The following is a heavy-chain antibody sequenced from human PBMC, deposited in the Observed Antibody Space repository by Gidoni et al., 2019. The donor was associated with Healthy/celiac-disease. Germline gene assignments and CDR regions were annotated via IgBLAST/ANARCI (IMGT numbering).Heavy chain of an antibody. CDR1: GFTFSSYS. CDR3: ARDLDSGYYYYGMDV. Sequence: EVQLVESGGGLVQPGGSLRLSCAASGFTFSSYSMNWVRQAPGKGLEWVSYISSSSSTIYYADSVKGRFTISRDNAKNSLYLQMNSLRDEDTAVYYCARDLDSGYYYYGMDVWGQGTTVTVSS. CDR2: ISSSSSTI. J-gene: IGHJ6*02. V-gene: IGHV3-48*02. D-gene: IGHD1-26*01.